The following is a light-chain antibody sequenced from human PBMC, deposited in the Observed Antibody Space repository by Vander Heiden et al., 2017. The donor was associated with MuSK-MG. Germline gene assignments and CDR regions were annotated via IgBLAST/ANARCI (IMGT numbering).Light chain of an antibody. CDR3: QQTDNIPLT. Sequence: TQSPSSLSASVGDRVIITCRAGQNIDNNLAWYQQKPGRVPNLLIYGASRLHGGVPSRFSGSGSGTDFILTISSLQPEDFATYYCQQTDNIPLTFGGGTKVDIK. V-gene: IGKV1-39*01. CDR2: GAS. CDR1: QNIDNN. J-gene: IGKJ4*02.